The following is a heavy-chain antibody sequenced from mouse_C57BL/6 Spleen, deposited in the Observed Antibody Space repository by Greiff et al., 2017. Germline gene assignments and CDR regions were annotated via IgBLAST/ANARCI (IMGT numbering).Heavy chain of an antibody. Sequence: QVQLQQPGAELVRPGSSVKLSCTASGYTFTSYWMHWVKQRPIQGLEWIGNIDPSDSETYYNQKFKDKATLTVDKSSSTADRQLSSMTSEDAAVYYCAREGGYYAMDYWGQGTSVTVSS. CDR2: IDPSDSET. CDR3: AREGGYYAMDY. CDR1: GYTFTSYW. J-gene: IGHJ4*01. V-gene: IGHV1-52*01.